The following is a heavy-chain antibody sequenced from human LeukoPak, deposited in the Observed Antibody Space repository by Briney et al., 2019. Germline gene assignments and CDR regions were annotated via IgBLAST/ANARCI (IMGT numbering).Heavy chain of an antibody. V-gene: IGHV3-9*01. CDR3: AKDTYGDLGPYYYGMDV. Sequence: GRSLRLSCAASGFTFDDYAMHWVRHAPGKGLEWVSGISWNSGGIGYADSVKGRFTISRDNAKNSLYLQMNSLRAEDTALYYCAKDTYGDLGPYYYGMDVWGQGTTVTVSS. CDR2: ISWNSGGI. J-gene: IGHJ6*02. D-gene: IGHD4-17*01. CDR1: GFTFDDYA.